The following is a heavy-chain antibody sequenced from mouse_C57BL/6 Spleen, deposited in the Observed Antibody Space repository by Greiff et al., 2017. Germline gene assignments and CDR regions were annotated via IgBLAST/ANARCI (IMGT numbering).Heavy chain of an antibody. CDR1: GYTFTDYY. V-gene: IGHV1-19*01. D-gene: IGHD1-1*01. Sequence: VQLQQSGPVLVKPGASVKMSCKASGYTFTDYYMNWVKQSHGKSLEWIGVINPYNGGTSYNQKFKGKATLTVDKSSSTAYMELNSLTSEDSAVYYCARRGLLVYAMDYWGQGTSVTVSS. J-gene: IGHJ4*01. CDR3: ARRGLLVYAMDY. CDR2: INPYNGGT.